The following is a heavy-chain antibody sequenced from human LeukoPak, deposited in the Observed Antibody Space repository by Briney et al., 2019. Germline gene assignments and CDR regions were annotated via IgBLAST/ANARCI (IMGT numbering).Heavy chain of an antibody. D-gene: IGHD1-1*01. V-gene: IGHV4-4*02. J-gene: IGHJ4*02. CDR2: IHHTGST. CDR1: GDSIYNNKW. CDR3: AREGNAPLGYVDY. Sequence: SETLSLTCAVSGDSIYNNKWWHWVRQPPGKGLQWIGEIHHTGSTNYNPSLKSRVTISVDTSKNQFSLKLSSVTAADTAVYYCAREGNAPLGYVDYWGQGTLVTVSS.